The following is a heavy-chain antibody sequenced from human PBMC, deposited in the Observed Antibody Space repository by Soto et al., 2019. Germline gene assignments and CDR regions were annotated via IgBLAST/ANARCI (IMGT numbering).Heavy chain of an antibody. J-gene: IGHJ4*02. CDR2: VYDSGET. Sequence: SETLSLTCTVSGESFSGYYWSWIRQSPEKGLEWIGEVYDSGETKYNPSLKSRVTISGDPSKNQFSLRMSSMTAADTAVYYCARGFSNSITTRFDSWGQGTLVTVSS. V-gene: IGHV4-34*01. D-gene: IGHD4-4*01. CDR3: ARGFSNSITTRFDS. CDR1: GESFSGYY.